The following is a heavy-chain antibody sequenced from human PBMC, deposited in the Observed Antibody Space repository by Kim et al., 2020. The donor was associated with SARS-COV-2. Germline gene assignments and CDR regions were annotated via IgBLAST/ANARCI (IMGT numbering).Heavy chain of an antibody. D-gene: IGHD3-16*01. CDR3: ARVGGGSVFDI. V-gene: IGHV3-53*01. CDR2: T. J-gene: IGHJ3*02. Sequence: TYYAGSVKGRFTISRDNSKNTLYLQMKSLRAEDTAVYYCARVGGGSVFDIWGQGTMVTVSS.